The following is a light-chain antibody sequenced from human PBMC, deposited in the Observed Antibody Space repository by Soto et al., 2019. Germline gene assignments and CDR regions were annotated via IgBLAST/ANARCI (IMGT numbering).Light chain of an antibody. Sequence: EIVLTQSPGTLSLSPGARATLSCRASQSVDSNYLARYQHKPGQAPRLLIYGASTRATGIPDRFSGSGSGTDFTLTISRLEPEDFAVYYCHQYGLSPPYTFGPGTKVDIK. V-gene: IGKV3-20*01. J-gene: IGKJ3*01. CDR1: QSVDSNY. CDR2: GAS. CDR3: HQYGLSPPYT.